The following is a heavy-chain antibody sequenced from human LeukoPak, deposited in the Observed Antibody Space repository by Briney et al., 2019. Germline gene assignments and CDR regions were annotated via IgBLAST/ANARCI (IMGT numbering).Heavy chain of an antibody. CDR3: ARVAIPYDISPYYDGYMDV. D-gene: IGHD3-22*01. J-gene: IGHJ6*03. CDR1: GGSISSGSYY. CDR2: IYTSGST. Sequence: SETLSLTCTVSGGSISSGSYYWSWIRQPAGKGLEWIGRIYTSGSTNYNPSLKSRVTISVDTSKNQFSLKLSSVTAADTAVYYCARVAIPYDISPYYDGYMDVWGKGTTVTVSS. V-gene: IGHV4-61*02.